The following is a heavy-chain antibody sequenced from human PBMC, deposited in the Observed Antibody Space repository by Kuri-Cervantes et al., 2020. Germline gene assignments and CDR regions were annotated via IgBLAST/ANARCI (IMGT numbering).Heavy chain of an antibody. V-gene: IGHV3-23*01. CDR2: ISGSGGST. D-gene: IGHD5-18*01. Sequence: GESLKISCAASGFTFSSYAMSWVRQAPGKGLEWVSAISGSGGSTYYADSVKGRFTTSRDNSKNTLYLQMNSLRAEDTAVYYCATLRGDTAMVFMDYWGQGTLVTVSS. CDR1: GFTFSSYA. J-gene: IGHJ4*02. CDR3: ATLRGDTAMVFMDY.